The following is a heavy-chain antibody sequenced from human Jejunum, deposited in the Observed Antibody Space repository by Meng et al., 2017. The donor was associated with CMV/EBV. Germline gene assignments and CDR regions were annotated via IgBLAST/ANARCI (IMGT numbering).Heavy chain of an antibody. CDR2: IKQDGSEK. CDR1: GFTFSTYW. V-gene: IGHV3-7*01. Sequence: SCAASGFTFSTYWMTWVRQAPGEGLGWVANIKQDGSEKYYVDSVKGRFTISRDNAKNSLFLQMNSLRAEDTAMYYCARNARGSGYWGQGTLVTVSS. D-gene: IGHD3-10*01. J-gene: IGHJ4*02. CDR3: ARNARGSGY.